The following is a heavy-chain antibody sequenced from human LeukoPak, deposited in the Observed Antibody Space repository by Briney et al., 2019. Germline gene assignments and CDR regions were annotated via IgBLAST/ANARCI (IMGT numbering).Heavy chain of an antibody. CDR1: GGSISSYY. CDR3: ARDQGFNYYDSSGYYLTPLAAFDI. J-gene: IGHJ3*02. Sequence: SETLSLTCTVSGGSISSYYWSWIRQPPGKGLEWIGYIYYSGSTNYKPSLKSRVTISVDTSKNQFSLKLSSVTAADTAVYYCARDQGFNYYDSSGYYLTPLAAFDIWGQGTMVTVSS. D-gene: IGHD3-22*01. CDR2: IYYSGST. V-gene: IGHV4-59*01.